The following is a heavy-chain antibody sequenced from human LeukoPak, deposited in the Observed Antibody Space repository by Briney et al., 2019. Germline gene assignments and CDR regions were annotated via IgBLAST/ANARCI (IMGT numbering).Heavy chain of an antibody. CDR1: GGTFSSYA. V-gene: IGHV1-69*13. CDR2: IIPIFGTA. D-gene: IGHD3-3*01. J-gene: IGHJ5*02. Sequence: ASVKVSCQASGGTFSSYAISWVRQAPGQGLEWMGGIIPIFGTANYAQKFQGRVTITADESTSTAYMELSSLRSEDTAVYYCARVTIFGASNWFDPWGQGTLVTVSS. CDR3: ARVTIFGASNWFDP.